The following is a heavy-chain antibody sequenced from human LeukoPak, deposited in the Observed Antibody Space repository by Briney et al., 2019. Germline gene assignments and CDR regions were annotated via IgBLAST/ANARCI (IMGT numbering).Heavy chain of an antibody. CDR3: ARVRKLRTRGVMDPLDY. CDR1: GFTFNYYW. J-gene: IGHJ4*02. V-gene: IGHV3-7*01. Sequence: GGSLRLSCTASGFTFNYYWLTWVRQAPGKGLEWVANIQQDGSEKYYVDSVKGRFIISRDNAKNSLYLQMNSLRAEDTAVYYCARVRKLRTRGVMDPLDYWGQGTLVTVSS. CDR2: IQQDGSEK. D-gene: IGHD3-10*01.